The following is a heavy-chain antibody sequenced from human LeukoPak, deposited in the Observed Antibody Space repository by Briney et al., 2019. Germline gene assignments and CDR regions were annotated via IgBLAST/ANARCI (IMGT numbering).Heavy chain of an antibody. D-gene: IGHD6-13*01. J-gene: IGHJ4*02. CDR3: ARDCPFSFIAAAAPFDY. CDR1: GFTFSSYS. Sequence: PGGSLRLSCAASGFTFSSYSMNWVRQAPGKGLEWVSSISSSSSYIYYADSVKGRFTISRDNAKNSLYLQMNSLRAEDTAVYYCARDCPFSFIAAAAPFDYWGQGTLVTVFS. V-gene: IGHV3-21*01. CDR2: ISSSSSYI.